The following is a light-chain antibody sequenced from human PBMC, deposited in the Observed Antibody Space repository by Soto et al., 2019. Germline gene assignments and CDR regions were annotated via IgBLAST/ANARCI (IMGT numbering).Light chain of an antibody. CDR1: SSDIGGHNY. CDR3: SSYTPTSTVV. J-gene: IGLJ2*01. CDR2: EVT. Sequence: QSALTQPASVSGSPGQSSPVSCTGTSSDIGGHNYVSWSQQHPGNVPKLIIYEVTNRPSGVSNRFSGSKSGNTASLTVSGLQAEDEADYYCSSYTPTSTVVFGGGTKLTVL. V-gene: IGLV2-14*01.